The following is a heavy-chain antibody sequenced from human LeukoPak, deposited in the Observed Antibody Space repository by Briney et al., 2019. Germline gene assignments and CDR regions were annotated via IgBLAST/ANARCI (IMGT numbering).Heavy chain of an antibody. J-gene: IGHJ6*02. D-gene: IGHD2-15*01. Sequence: SVKVSCRASGGTFSSYAISWVRQAPGQGLEWMGRIIPILGIANYAQKFQGRVTITADKSTSTAYMELSSLRSEDTAVYYCARLAGYCSGGSCYSVNYYYYYGMDVWGQGTTVTVSS. V-gene: IGHV1-69*04. CDR2: IIPILGIA. CDR1: GGTFSSYA. CDR3: ARLAGYCSGGSCYSVNYYYYYGMDV.